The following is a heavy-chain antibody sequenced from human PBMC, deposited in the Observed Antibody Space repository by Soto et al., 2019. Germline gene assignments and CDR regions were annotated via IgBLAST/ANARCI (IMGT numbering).Heavy chain of an antibody. CDR3: ARGPGGFGDFNLDY. V-gene: IGHV4-4*07. J-gene: IGHJ4*02. D-gene: IGHD3-10*01. CDR2: IYSGGST. Sequence: QVQLQESGPGLVKPSETLSLTCTVSGGSINSYYWSWIRQPAGKGVEWIGRIYSGGSTNYNPSLKSRLTVSVDTSKNQFSLKLTSVTAADTAVYYCARGPGGFGDFNLDYWGQGTLVTVSS. CDR1: GGSINSYY.